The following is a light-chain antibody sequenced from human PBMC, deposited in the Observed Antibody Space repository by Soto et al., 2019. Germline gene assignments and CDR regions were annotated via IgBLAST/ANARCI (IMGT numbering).Light chain of an antibody. J-gene: IGLJ1*01. Sequence: QFMLTQPPSASGTPGQRVTISCSGSSSNIGSNTVNWYQQLPGTAPKLLIYSNNQRPSGVPDRFSGSKSGTSASLAISGLQSEDEADYYCAACDDSYNGHNHVFRPGTKVTVL. CDR1: SSNIGSNT. CDR3: AACDDSYNGHNHV. V-gene: IGLV1-44*01. CDR2: SNN.